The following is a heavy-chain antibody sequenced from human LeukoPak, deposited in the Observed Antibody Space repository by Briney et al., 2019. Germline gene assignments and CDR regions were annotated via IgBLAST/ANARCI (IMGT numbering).Heavy chain of an antibody. D-gene: IGHD3-10*02. J-gene: IGHJ6*04. CDR1: GFTVSSNY. Sequence: GGSLRLSCAASGFTVSSNYMNWVRQAPGKGLEWVSYISSSGSTIYYADSVKGRFITSRDNAKNSLYLQMNRLRAEDTAVYYCAELGITMIGGVWGKGTTVTISS. CDR2: ISSSGSTI. CDR3: AELGITMIGGV. V-gene: IGHV3-48*03.